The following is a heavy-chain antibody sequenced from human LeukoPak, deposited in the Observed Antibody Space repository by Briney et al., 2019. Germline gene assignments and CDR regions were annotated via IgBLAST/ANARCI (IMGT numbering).Heavy chain of an antibody. D-gene: IGHD2-2*01. CDR1: GYTFTSYG. J-gene: IGHJ4*02. Sequence: GASVKVSRKASGYTFTSYGISWVRQAPGQGLEWMGWISAYNGNTNYAQKLQGRVTMTTDTSTSTTYMELRGLRSDDTAVYYCARRGVPAATNYFDYWGQGTLVTVSS. CDR2: ISAYNGNT. CDR3: ARRGVPAATNYFDY. V-gene: IGHV1-18*04.